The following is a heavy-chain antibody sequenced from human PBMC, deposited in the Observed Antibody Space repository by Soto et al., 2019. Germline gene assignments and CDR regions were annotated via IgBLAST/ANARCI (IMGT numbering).Heavy chain of an antibody. D-gene: IGHD3-10*01. CDR3: ARVRVGYYGSGSYYNLGSVADY. CDR2: INHSGST. Sequence: QVQLQQWGAGLLKPSGTLSLTCAVYGGSFSGYYWSWIRQPPGKGLEWIGEINHSGSTNYNPSLKSRVTISVDTSKNQFSLKLSSVTAADTAVYYCARVRVGYYGSGSYYNLGSVADYWGQGTLVTVSS. V-gene: IGHV4-34*01. CDR1: GGSFSGYY. J-gene: IGHJ4*02.